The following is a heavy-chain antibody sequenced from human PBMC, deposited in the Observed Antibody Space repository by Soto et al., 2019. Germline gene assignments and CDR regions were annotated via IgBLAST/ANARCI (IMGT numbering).Heavy chain of an antibody. CDR3: ARGYCSGGSCYSGYYYYGTDV. J-gene: IGHJ6*04. Sequence: RASVKVSCKASGGTFSSYAISWVRQAPGQGLEWMGGIIPIFGTANYAQKFQGRVTITADESTSTAYMELSSLRSEDTAVYYCARGYCSGGSCYSGYYYYGTDVRGKGTTVTVSS. V-gene: IGHV1-69*13. CDR1: GGTFSSYA. CDR2: IIPIFGTA. D-gene: IGHD2-15*01.